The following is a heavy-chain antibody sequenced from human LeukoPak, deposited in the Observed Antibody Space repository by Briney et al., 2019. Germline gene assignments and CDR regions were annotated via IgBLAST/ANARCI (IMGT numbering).Heavy chain of an antibody. J-gene: IGHJ4*02. Sequence: MTSETLSLTCTVSGGSISSSSYYWGWIRQPPGKGLEWIGSIYYSGSTYYNPSLKSRVTISVDTSKNQFSLKLSSVTAADTAVYYCGGTSGSYLGYFDYWGQGTLVTVSS. CDR3: GGTSGSYLGYFDY. V-gene: IGHV4-39*01. D-gene: IGHD3-10*01. CDR1: GGSISSSSYY. CDR2: IYYSGST.